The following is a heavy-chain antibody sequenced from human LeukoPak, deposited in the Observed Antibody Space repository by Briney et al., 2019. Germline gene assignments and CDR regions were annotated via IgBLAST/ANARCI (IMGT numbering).Heavy chain of an antibody. V-gene: IGHV3-30*14. CDR3: ARGWGAAPKPPFDY. CDR2: ISYDGRQK. D-gene: IGHD2-2*02. CDR1: GFTFSEYA. Sequence: GGSLRLSCAASGFTFSEYAMHWVRQAPGKGLEWVAVISYDGRQKYYADSVKGRFTISRDNSKNTLYLQMNSLRADDTAVYYCARGWGAAPKPPFDYWGQGTLVTVSS. J-gene: IGHJ4*02.